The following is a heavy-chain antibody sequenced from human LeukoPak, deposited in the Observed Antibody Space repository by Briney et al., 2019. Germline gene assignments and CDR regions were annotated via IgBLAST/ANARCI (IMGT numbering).Heavy chain of an antibody. CDR2: IYHSGST. Sequence: SETLSLTCTVSGYSISSGYCWGWIRQPSGKGLEWIGSIYHSGSTYYNPSLKSRVTISVDTSKNQFSLKLSSVTAADTAVYYCARPVGRRAYWYFDLWGRGTLVTVSS. CDR1: GYSISSGYC. CDR3: ARPVGRRAYWYFDL. D-gene: IGHD3-10*01. V-gene: IGHV4-38-2*02. J-gene: IGHJ2*01.